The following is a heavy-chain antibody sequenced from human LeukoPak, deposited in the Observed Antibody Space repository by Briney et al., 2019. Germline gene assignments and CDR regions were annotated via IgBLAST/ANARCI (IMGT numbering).Heavy chain of an antibody. CDR3: ARGHTAMVPRGFGY. V-gene: IGHV1-8*01. Sequence: GASVKVSCKASGYTFTSYDINWVRQATGQGLEWMGWMNRNSGNTGYAQKFQGRVTMTRNTSISTAYMELSSLRSEDTAVYYSARGHTAMVPRGFGYWGQGTLVTVSS. D-gene: IGHD5-18*01. J-gene: IGHJ4*02. CDR2: MNRNSGNT. CDR1: GYTFTSYD.